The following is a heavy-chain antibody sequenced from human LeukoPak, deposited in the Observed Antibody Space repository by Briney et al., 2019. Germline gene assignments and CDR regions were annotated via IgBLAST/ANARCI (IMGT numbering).Heavy chain of an antibody. CDR2: INTNTGNP. CDR3: ARDRRYCSSTSCLIDNWFDP. CDR1: GYTFTSYY. Sequence: ASVKVSCKASGYTFTSYYMHWVRQAPGQGLEWMGWINTNTGNPTYAQGFTGRFVFSLDTSVSTAYLQISSLKAEDTAVYYCARDRRYCSSTSCLIDNWFDPWGQGTLVTVSS. D-gene: IGHD2-2*01. V-gene: IGHV7-4-1*02. J-gene: IGHJ5*02.